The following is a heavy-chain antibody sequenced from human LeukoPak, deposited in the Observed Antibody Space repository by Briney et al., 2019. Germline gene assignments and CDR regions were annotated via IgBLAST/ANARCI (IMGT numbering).Heavy chain of an antibody. CDR1: GFTFSSYA. D-gene: IGHD1-26*01. J-gene: IGHJ4*02. CDR3: ARGLLGATPIFDY. CDR2: ISYDGSNK. Sequence: GGSLRLSCAASGFTFSSYAMHWVRQAPGKGLEWEAVISYDGSNKYYADSVKGRFTISRDNSKNTLYLQMNSLRAEDTAVYYCARGLLGATPIFDYWGQGTLVTVSS. V-gene: IGHV3-30*01.